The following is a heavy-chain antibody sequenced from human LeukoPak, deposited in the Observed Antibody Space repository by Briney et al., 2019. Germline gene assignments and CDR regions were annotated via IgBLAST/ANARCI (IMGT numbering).Heavy chain of an antibody. D-gene: IGHD6-19*01. CDR3: RGAVGGPFDY. CDR1: GLTFSSYW. J-gene: IGHJ4*02. Sequence: GGSLRLSCAASGLTFSSYWMHWVRQAPGKGLVWVSRINSDGSSTRYADSVKGRFTVSRDNAKNTLYLQMKSLRAEDTAVYYCRGAVGGPFDYWGQGTLVTVSS. CDR2: INSDGSST. V-gene: IGHV3-74*01.